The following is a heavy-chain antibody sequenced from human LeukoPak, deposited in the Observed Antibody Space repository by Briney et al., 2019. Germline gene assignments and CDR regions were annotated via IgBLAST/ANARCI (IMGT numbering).Heavy chain of an antibody. V-gene: IGHV1-18*01. CDR2: ISTYNGNT. J-gene: IGHJ5*02. D-gene: IGHD2-2*01. CDR1: GYTFTNYG. CDR3: AREDIVVVPAGFDP. Sequence: ASVKVSCKASGYTFTNYGINWVRQAPGQGLEWMGWISTYNGNTNYAQKLQGRVTMTTDTSTSTAYMELRSLRSDDTAVYYCAREDIVVVPAGFDPWGQETLVTVSS.